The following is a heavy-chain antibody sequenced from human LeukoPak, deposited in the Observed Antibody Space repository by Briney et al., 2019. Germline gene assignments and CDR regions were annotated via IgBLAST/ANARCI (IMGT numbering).Heavy chain of an antibody. CDR3: ASFTTRVYYYYGMDV. J-gene: IGHJ6*02. Sequence: SQTLSLTCAVSGGSISSGGYSWSWIRQPPGKGLEWIGYIYHSGSTYYNPSLKSRVTISVDRSKNQFSLKLSSVTAADTAVYYCASFTTRVYYYYGMDVWGQGTTVTVS. CDR1: GGSISSGGYS. D-gene: IGHD1-14*01. CDR2: IYHSGST. V-gene: IGHV4-30-2*01.